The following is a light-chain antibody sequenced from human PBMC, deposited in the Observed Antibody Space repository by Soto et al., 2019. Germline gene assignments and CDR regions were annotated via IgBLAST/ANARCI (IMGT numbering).Light chain of an antibody. J-gene: IGKJ1*01. CDR3: HQYASSPWT. CDR2: DAS. Sequence: EIVFTQSPGNLSLSPGERATLSCRASQSVSSTYLAWYQQKPGQAPRLLIYDASTRAAGIPDRFSGSGSGTDITLTISELEAEDFAVSYCHQYASSPWTFGQWAKVEI. CDR1: QSVSSTY. V-gene: IGKV3-20*01.